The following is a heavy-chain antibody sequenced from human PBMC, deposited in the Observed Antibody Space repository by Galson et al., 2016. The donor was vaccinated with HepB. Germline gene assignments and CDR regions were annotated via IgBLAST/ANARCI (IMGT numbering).Heavy chain of an antibody. Sequence: PALVKPTQTLTLTCTFSGFSLHTTGMCVSWIRQPPGKALEWLALIAWDDDEYYSTSLKTRLTISKDTAKNQVVLTVTNMDPMDTATYYCARSGYSSSWFYFDHWGQGTQVTVSS. J-gene: IGHJ4*02. V-gene: IGHV2-70*01. CDR2: IAWDDDE. D-gene: IGHD6-13*01. CDR3: ARSGYSSSWFYFDH. CDR1: GFSLHTTGMC.